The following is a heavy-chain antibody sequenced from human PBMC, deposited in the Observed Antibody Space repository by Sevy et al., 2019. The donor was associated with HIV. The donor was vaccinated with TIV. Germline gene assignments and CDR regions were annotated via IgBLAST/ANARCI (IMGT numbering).Heavy chain of an antibody. V-gene: IGHV3-48*03. J-gene: IGHJ6*02. CDR2: ISSSGSTI. CDR3: ARDLYYDFWSGSYPSGMDV. CDR1: GFTFSSYE. Sequence: GGSLRLSCVASGFTFSSYEMNWVRQAPGKGLEWVSYISSSGSTIYYADSVKGRFTISRDNAKNSLYLQMNSLRAEDTAVYYCARDLYYDFWSGSYPSGMDVWGQGTTVTVSS. D-gene: IGHD3-3*01.